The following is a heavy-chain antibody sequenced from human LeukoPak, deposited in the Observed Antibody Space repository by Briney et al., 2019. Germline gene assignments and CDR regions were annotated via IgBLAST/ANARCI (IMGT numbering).Heavy chain of an antibody. Sequence: ASVKLSCKSSGYTFTSYYMHWVRQAPAQGLEWMGIINPSGGSTSYAQKFQGRVTMTRDTSTSTVYMELSSLRSEDTAVHSWARDRGYSYGYYFDYWGQGTLVTVSS. CDR2: INPSGGST. CDR3: ARDRGYSYGYYFDY. V-gene: IGHV1-46*01. J-gene: IGHJ4*02. D-gene: IGHD5-18*01. CDR1: GYTFTSYY.